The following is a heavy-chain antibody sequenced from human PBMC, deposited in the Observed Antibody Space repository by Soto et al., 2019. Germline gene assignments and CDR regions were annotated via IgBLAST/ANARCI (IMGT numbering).Heavy chain of an antibody. V-gene: IGHV3-74*01. D-gene: IGHD6-25*01. J-gene: IGHJ4*02. CDR3: VRGSGGFDY. CDR1: GFTFSSHW. Sequence: GGSLRLSCAASGFTFSSHWMHWVRQAPGKGLVWVSHINRDGSDRTYADSVKGRFNISRDNTKNTLHLQMDSLRAEDTAVYYCVRGSGGFDYWAQGTLVTVSS. CDR2: INRDGSDR.